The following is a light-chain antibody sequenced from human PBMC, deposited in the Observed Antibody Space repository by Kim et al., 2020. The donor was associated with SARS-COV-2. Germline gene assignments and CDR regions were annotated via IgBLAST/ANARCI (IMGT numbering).Light chain of an antibody. CDR2: GAS. CDR1: QSGSSS. J-gene: IGKJ2*01. V-gene: IGKV3-15*01. Sequence: SVSPGDSASLSGRAGQSGSSSLAWCQRKAGQAPRLLICGASTRATGLPARFSASGSGTEFTLTISSLQSEDFAVYYCQQYNNWPYTFGQGTKLEIK. CDR3: QQYNNWPYT.